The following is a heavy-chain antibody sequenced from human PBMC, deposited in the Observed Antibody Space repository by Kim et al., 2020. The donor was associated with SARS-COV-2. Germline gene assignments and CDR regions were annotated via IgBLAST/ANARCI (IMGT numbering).Heavy chain of an antibody. Sequence: GGSLRLSCEAFEFTFSSYWMNWVRQAPGKGLEWLANVNHDGRDKHYGDSVKGRFTVSRDNARNTLFLQMNSLRAEDTAVYYCARDLVPSGDFSFGVRG. CDR2: VNHDGRDK. CDR1: EFTFSSYW. CDR3: ARDLVPSGDFSFGV. J-gene: IGHJ6*03. D-gene: IGHD3-10*01. V-gene: IGHV3-7*01.